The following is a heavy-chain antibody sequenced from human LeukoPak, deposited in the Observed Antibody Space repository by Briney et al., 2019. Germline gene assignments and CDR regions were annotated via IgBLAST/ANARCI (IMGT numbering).Heavy chain of an antibody. D-gene: IGHD3-3*01. CDR3: ARDASNIDLAPDFYYMDV. CDR1: GFTHSLYS. J-gene: IGHJ6*03. V-gene: IGHV3-21*01. Sequence: TGGSLRLSCIGSGFTHSLYSMLWLGQAPGKGLEWVSSIGRSSQYIYYGDSVRGRFTISRDNAKNSLYLDMNSPRAEATAVYYSARDASNIDLAPDFYYMDVWGKGTTVTVSS. CDR2: IGRSSQYI.